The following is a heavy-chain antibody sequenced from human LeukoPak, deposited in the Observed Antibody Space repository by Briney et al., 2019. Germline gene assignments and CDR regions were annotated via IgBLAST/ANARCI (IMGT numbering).Heavy chain of an antibody. CDR3: ATHSAAAAVYLDY. J-gene: IGHJ4*02. Sequence: SETLSLTCTVSGGSISGYYWSWIRQPPGRGLEWIGYIYYSGSTNYNPSLKSRVTISVDMSKNQFSLRPSSVTAADTAVYYCATHSAAAAVYLDYWGQGTLVTVSS. CDR2: IYYSGST. CDR1: GGSISGYY. V-gene: IGHV4-59*08. D-gene: IGHD6-13*01.